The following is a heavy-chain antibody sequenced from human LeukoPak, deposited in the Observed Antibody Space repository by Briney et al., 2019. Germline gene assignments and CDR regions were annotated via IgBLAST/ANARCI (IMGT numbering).Heavy chain of an antibody. CDR3: ARVSSPYGDWDYYYYMDV. J-gene: IGHJ6*03. Sequence: GGSLRLSCAASGFTFSSYSMNWVRQAPGKGLEWVSSISSSSSYIYYADSVKGRFTISRDNAKNPLYLQMNSLRAEDTAVYYCARVSSPYGDWDYYYYMDVWGKGTTVTISS. CDR2: ISSSSSYI. V-gene: IGHV3-21*01. CDR1: GFTFSSYS. D-gene: IGHD4-17*01.